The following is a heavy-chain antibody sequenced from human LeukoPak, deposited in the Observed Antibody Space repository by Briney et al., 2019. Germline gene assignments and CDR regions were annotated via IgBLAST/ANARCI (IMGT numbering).Heavy chain of an antibody. CDR3: ARRPPTVVTLSRDALHI. Sequence: GESLKISCKGPGYTFNNFWIGWVRQMPGKGLEWMGIIYPADSDTTYSPSFRGQVTISADKSINTAYLQLSSLKASDTAMYYCARRPPTVVTLSRDALHIWGQGTMVTVSS. D-gene: IGHD4-23*01. CDR2: IYPADSDT. CDR1: GYTFNNFW. J-gene: IGHJ3*02. V-gene: IGHV5-51*01.